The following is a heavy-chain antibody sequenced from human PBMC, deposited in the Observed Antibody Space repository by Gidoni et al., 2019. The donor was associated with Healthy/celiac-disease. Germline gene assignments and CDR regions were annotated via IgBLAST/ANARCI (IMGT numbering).Heavy chain of an antibody. J-gene: IGHJ2*01. Sequence: QVQLQESGPGLVKPSETLSLTCTVSGGSISSYYWSWIRQPPAKGLEWIGYIYYSGSTNYNPSLKSRVTISVDTSKNQFSLKLSSVTAADTAVYYCARDGCSGGSCYHNYWYFDLWGRGTLVTVSS. CDR1: GGSISSYY. CDR3: ARDGCSGGSCYHNYWYFDL. D-gene: IGHD2-15*01. V-gene: IGHV4-59*01. CDR2: IYYSGST.